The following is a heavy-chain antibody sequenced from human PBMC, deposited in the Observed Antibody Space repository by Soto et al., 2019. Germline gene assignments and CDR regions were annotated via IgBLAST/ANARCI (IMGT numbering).Heavy chain of an antibody. D-gene: IGHD3-22*01. CDR2: IYPGDSDT. CDR1: GYIFTNYW. Sequence: PGESLKISCRGSGYIFTNYWIGWVRQMPGKGLEWMGVIYPGDSDTRYSPSFKGQVTISADKSITTAYLQWSGLKASDTAMYYCARPKGDHRSTYDSGDYWALDIWGQGTMVTVSS. V-gene: IGHV5-51*01. CDR3: ARPKGDHRSTYDSGDYWALDI. J-gene: IGHJ3*02.